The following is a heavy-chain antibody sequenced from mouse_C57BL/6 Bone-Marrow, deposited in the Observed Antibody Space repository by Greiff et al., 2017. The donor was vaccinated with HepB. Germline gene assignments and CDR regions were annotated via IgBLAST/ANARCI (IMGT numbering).Heavy chain of an antibody. D-gene: IGHD1-1*01. Sequence: QVHVKQSGPGLVQPSQSLSITCTVSGFSLTSYGVHWVRQSPGKGLEWLGVIWRGGSTDYNAAFMSRLSITKDNSKSQVFFKMNSLQADDTAIYYCAKEGDNGSSYYFDYWGQGTTLTVSS. CDR2: IWRGGST. V-gene: IGHV2-5*01. J-gene: IGHJ2*01. CDR1: GFSLTSYG. CDR3: AKEGDNGSSYYFDY.